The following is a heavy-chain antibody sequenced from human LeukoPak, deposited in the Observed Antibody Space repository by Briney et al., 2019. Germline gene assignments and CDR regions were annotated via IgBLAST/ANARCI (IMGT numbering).Heavy chain of an antibody. Sequence: SGPTLVNPPQTLTLTCTFSGFSLSTIGVSVGWIRQPPGKALEWLTVIYWDDDKRYSPSLKSRLTITKDTSKNQVVLTMTNMDPVDTATYYCAHLPPPEGKSGYYFFDYWGQGILVTVSS. V-gene: IGHV2-5*02. CDR3: AHLPPPEGKSGYYFFDY. CDR1: GFSLSTIGVS. J-gene: IGHJ4*02. D-gene: IGHD3-22*01. CDR2: IYWDDDK.